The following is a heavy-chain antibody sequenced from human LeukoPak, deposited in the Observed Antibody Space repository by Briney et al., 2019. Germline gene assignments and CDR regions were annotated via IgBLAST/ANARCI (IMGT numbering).Heavy chain of an antibody. J-gene: IGHJ4*02. Sequence: GSLRLSCAASGFTGSSNYMSWVRQAPGKGLEWIGYIYYSGSTNYNPSLKSRVTISVDTSKNQFSLKLSSVTAADTAVYYCARHFVGGGSGRYPLWDYWGQGTLVTVSS. D-gene: IGHD6-19*01. CDR3: ARHFVGGGSGRYPLWDY. V-gene: IGHV4-59*08. CDR1: GFTGSSNY. CDR2: IYYSGST.